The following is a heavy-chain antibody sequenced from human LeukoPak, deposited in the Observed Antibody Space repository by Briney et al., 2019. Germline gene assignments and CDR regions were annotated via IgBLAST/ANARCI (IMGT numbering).Heavy chain of an antibody. J-gene: IGHJ4*02. CDR1: GFTFSSYA. CDR3: ARTFRSGDGYKVGYFDY. D-gene: IGHD5-24*01. CDR2: ISSNGGST. Sequence: PGGSLRLSCSASGFTFSSYAMHWVRQAPGKGLEYVSAISSNGGSTYYADSVKGRFTISRDNSKNTLFLQMNSLRAEDTAIYYCARTFRSGDGYKVGYFDYWGQGTLVTVSS. V-gene: IGHV3-64*04.